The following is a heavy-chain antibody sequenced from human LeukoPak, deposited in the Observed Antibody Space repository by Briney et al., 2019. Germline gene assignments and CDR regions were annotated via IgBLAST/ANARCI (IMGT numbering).Heavy chain of an antibody. J-gene: IGHJ4*02. CDR3: ARDIVAAGLFFDY. Sequence: GGSLRLSCAASGFSFSSYEMNWVRQAPRKGLEWVSYIRGSGGDIHYADSVKGRFTVSRDNAKSSLYLQMNSLRAEDTAVYYCARDIVAAGLFFDYWGQGTLVTVSS. CDR1: GFSFSSYE. CDR2: IRGSGGDI. V-gene: IGHV3-48*03. D-gene: IGHD6-13*01.